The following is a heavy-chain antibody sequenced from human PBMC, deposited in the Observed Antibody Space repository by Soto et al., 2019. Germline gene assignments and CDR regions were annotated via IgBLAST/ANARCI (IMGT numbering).Heavy chain of an antibody. Sequence: SVKVSCKASGGTFSSYAISWVRQAPGQGLEWMGGIIPIFGTANYAQKFQGRVAITADESTSTAYMELSSLRSEDTAVYYCASQDTPSYGMDVWGQGTTVTVSS. CDR3: ASQDTPSYGMDV. D-gene: IGHD2-15*01. CDR2: IIPIFGTA. V-gene: IGHV1-69*13. J-gene: IGHJ6*02. CDR1: GGTFSSYA.